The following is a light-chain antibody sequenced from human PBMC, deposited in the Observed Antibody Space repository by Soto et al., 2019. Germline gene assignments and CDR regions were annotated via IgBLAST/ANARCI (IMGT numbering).Light chain of an antibody. J-gene: IGLJ1*01. CDR3: CSYAASNTFV. CDR2: EGD. Sequence: QSALTQPASVSGSPGQSITISCTGTSNDIGGYNLVSWYQQHPGKVPKLMVYEGDKRPSGVSDRFSGSKSGNTASLTISGLQAEDEADYYCCSYAASNTFVFGTGTKLTVL. V-gene: IGLV2-23*03. CDR1: SNDIGGYNL.